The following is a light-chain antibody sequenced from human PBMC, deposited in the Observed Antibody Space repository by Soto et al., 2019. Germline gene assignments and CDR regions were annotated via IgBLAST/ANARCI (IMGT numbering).Light chain of an antibody. J-gene: IGKJ3*01. CDR1: QSISND. CDR3: QQYNSGPHT. V-gene: IGKV3-15*01. CDR2: GAS. Sequence: VMTQSPSSLSLSAGERATLSCRASQSISNDLVFYQQKPGQAPTLLIYGASTRESGIPSRFSGSGSGTDFTLTISSLQPEDFATYFCQQYNSGPHTFGHGTKVDIK.